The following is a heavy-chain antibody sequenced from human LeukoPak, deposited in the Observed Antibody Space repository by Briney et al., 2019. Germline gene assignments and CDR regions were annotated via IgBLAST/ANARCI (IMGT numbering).Heavy chain of an antibody. J-gene: IGHJ4*02. Sequence: GASVKVSCKASGYTFTDYYIHWVRQAPGQGLEWMGWINPYSGGTSSGQKFQGRVTMTRDTSISTAYMELSRLRSDDTAVYYCARNYYDSSGYDAGDYWGQGTLVTVSS. D-gene: IGHD3-22*01. V-gene: IGHV1-2*02. CDR2: INPYSGGT. CDR3: ARNYYDSSGYDAGDY. CDR1: GYTFTDYY.